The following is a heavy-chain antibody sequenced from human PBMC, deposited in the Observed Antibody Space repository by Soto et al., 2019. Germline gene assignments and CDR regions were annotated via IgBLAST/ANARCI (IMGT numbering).Heavy chain of an antibody. J-gene: IGHJ1*01. CDR1: GYSISSGYY. CDR3: AVGYCGSASCSREYFQH. D-gene: IGHD2-2*01. V-gene: IGHV4-38-2*01. Sequence: KPSETLSLTCAVSGYSISSGYYWAWIRRPPGKGLEWIGTIYHSGSTFHNPSLKSRVTISVDTSKNQFSLKLRSVTAADTAVYYCAVGYCGSASCSREYFQHWGQGTLVTVSS. CDR2: IYHSGST.